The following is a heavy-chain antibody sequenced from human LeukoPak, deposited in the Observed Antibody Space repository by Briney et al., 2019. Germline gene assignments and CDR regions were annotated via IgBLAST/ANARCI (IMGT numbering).Heavy chain of an antibody. D-gene: IGHD5-24*01. V-gene: IGHV1-46*01. CDR2: MNPSGTGT. Sequence: ASVKVSCKASGYTITNNYMHWVRQAPGQGLEGMGVMNPSGTGTSYAQKFQGRITMSRDTSTSTVYMELSSLRSEDTAFYYCATDHSMANTAWWFDPWGQGTLVTASS. CDR1: GYTITNNY. CDR3: ATDHSMANTAWWFDP. J-gene: IGHJ5*02.